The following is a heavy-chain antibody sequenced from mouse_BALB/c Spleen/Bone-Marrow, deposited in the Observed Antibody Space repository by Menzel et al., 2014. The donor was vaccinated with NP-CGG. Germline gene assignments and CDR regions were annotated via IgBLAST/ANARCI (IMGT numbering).Heavy chain of an antibody. V-gene: IGHV14-3*02. CDR3: ATYYRYDRRFAY. CDR1: GFNIKDTY. J-gene: IGHJ3*01. Sequence: VQLKESGAELVKPGASVKLSCTASGFNIKDTYMHWVKQRPEQGLEWIGRIDPANGNTKYDPKFQGKATITADTSSNTAYLQLSSLTSEDTAVYYCATYYRYDRRFAYWGQGTLVTVSA. D-gene: IGHD2-14*01. CDR2: IDPANGNT.